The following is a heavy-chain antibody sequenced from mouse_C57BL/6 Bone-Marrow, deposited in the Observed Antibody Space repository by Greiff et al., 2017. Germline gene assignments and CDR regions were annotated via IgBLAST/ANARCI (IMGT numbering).Heavy chain of an antibody. Sequence: VQLQQPGTELVKPGASVKLSCKASGYTFTSYWMHWVKQRPGQGLEWIGNINPSNGGTNYNEKFKSKATLTVDKSSSTAYMQLSSLTSEDSAVYYGARQDYYGSSYRYFDVWGTGTTVTVSS. D-gene: IGHD1-1*01. J-gene: IGHJ1*03. V-gene: IGHV1-53*01. CDR1: GYTFTSYW. CDR2: INPSNGGT. CDR3: ARQDYYGSSYRYFDV.